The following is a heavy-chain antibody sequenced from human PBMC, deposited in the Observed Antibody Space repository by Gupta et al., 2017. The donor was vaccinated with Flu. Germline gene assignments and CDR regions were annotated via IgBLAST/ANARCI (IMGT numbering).Heavy chain of an antibody. CDR3: ARHITGSMSSYFEH. Sequence: QVQLVQSGAEVKKPGSSVKVSCKASGDTFTFYAVSWVRQTPGQGLEWMGGIIPICVTATYAQRFQGRVTITADKSTNTDSMELSGLTSEDAAVFDGARHITGSMSSYFEHWDQGTLGTVSS. J-gene: IGHJ4*02. CDR1: GDTFTFYA. D-gene: IGHD1-20*01. V-gene: IGHV1-69*06. CDR2: IIPICVTA.